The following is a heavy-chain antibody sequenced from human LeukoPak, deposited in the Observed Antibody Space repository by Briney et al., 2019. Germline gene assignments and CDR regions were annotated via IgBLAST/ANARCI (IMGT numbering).Heavy chain of an antibody. CDR2: VSFGGDRK. Sequence: GGSLRLSCAASGFTFGSFGMNWVRQAPGKGLEWVSGVSFGGDRKYYTEAVKGRFTISRDNARNTLYLQMNSLRVEDTAVYYCTKIRSEGGGPPLVFECWGQGALVTVSS. CDR3: TKIRSEGGGPPLVFEC. CDR1: GFTFGSFG. J-gene: IGHJ4*02. V-gene: IGHV3-23*01. D-gene: IGHD3-3*01.